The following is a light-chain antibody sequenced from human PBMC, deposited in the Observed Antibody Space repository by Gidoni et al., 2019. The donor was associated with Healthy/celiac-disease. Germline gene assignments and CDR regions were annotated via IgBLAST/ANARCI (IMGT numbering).Light chain of an antibody. CDR2: DAS. CDR1: QDISNY. Sequence: DIQMTQSPSSLSASVGDRVTITCQASQDISNYLNWYQQKPGKAPKLLIYDASNLETGVPSRFSGSGFGTDFTFTISSLQPEDIATYYCQQYDNLPLTFXGXTKVXIK. J-gene: IGKJ4*01. CDR3: QQYDNLPLT. V-gene: IGKV1-33*01.